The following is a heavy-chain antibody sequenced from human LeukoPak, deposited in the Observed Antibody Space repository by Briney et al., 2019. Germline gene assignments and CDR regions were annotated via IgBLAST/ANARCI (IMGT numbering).Heavy chain of an antibody. CDR3: AKITWGTGVTGDY. Sequence: GGSLRLSCAASGFTFSSYAMHWVRQAPGKGLEWVAVISYDGSNKYYADSVKGRFTISGDNSKNTLYLQMNSLRAEDTAVYYCAKITWGTGVTGDYWGQGTLVTVSS. V-gene: IGHV3-30-3*02. J-gene: IGHJ4*02. CDR2: ISYDGSNK. D-gene: IGHD1-14*01. CDR1: GFTFSSYA.